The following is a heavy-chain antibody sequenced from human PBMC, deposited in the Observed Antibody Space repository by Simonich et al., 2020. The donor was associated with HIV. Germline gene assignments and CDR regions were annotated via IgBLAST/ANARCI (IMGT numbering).Heavy chain of an antibody. Sequence: SGGGLVQPGGSLTLSCAASGFTFSSYSMNWVRQAPGKGLEWVSYISSSSSSIYYADSVKDRFTISRDNSKNTLYLQMNSLRAEDTAVYYCARGHSVIQATVFGYWGQGTLVTVSS. J-gene: IGHJ4*02. D-gene: IGHD3-10*01. V-gene: IGHV3-48*01. CDR2: ISSSSSSI. CDR3: ARGHSVIQATVFGY. CDR1: GFTFSSYS.